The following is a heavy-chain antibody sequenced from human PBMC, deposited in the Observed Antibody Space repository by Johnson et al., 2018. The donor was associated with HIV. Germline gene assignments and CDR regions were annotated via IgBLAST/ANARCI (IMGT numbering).Heavy chain of an antibody. CDR2: ISYDGSDK. J-gene: IGHJ3*02. Sequence: VQLVESGGGVVQPGRSLRLSCAGSGFSFSDSALHWVRQAPGKGLEWVAVISYDGSDKYYADSVKGRFTISRDNSKNTLYLQMNSLRAEDTAVYYCAKGPQGIATPDAFDIWGQGTMVTVSS. D-gene: IGHD2-21*01. V-gene: IGHV3-30*18. CDR1: GFSFSDSA. CDR3: AKGPQGIATPDAFDI.